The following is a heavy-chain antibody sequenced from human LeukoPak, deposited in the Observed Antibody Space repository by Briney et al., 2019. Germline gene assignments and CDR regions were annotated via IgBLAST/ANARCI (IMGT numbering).Heavy chain of an antibody. CDR1: GFTFSSYA. CDR2: ISYDGSNK. CDR3: ARGGQLWLLRDAFDI. Sequence: GGSLRLSCAASGFTFSSYAMHWVRQAPGKGLEWVAVISYDGSNKYYADSVKGRFTISRDNSKNTLYLQMNSLRAEDTAVYYCARGGQLWLLRDAFDIWGQGTMVTVSS. J-gene: IGHJ3*02. D-gene: IGHD5-18*01. V-gene: IGHV3-30*04.